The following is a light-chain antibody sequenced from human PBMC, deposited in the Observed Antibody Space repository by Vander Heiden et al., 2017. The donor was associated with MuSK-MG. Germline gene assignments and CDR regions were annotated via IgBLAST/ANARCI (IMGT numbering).Light chain of an antibody. Sequence: QSALTQPRSVSGSPGQSVTISCTGSSSDVGGYNYVSWYQQHPGKAPKLMIYFVTKRPAGVPHRFSGSKSGSTASRTISGLQTEDEADYYCCSYAGTYWVFGGGTKLTVL. CDR2: FVT. CDR1: SSDVGGYNY. J-gene: IGLJ2*01. V-gene: IGLV2-11*01. CDR3: CSYAGTYWV.